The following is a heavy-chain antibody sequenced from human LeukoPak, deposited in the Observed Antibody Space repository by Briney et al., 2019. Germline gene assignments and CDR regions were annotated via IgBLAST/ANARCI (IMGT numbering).Heavy chain of an antibody. CDR2: IYGGGST. CDR3: ARASIAAAGLYYFDY. V-gene: IGHV3-53*01. J-gene: IGHJ4*02. Sequence: PGGSLRLSCAASGFTVSSNYMSWVRQAPGKGLEWVSVIYGGGSTYYADSVKGRFTISRDNSKNTLYLQMNSLRAEDTAVYYCARASIAAAGLYYFDYWGQGTLVTVSS. D-gene: IGHD6-25*01. CDR1: GFTVSSNY.